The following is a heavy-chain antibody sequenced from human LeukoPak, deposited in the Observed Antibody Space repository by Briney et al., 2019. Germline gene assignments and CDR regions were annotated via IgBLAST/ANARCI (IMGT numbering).Heavy chain of an antibody. CDR1: GFTFSSYW. D-gene: IGHD3-3*02. CDR2: IYSSGST. V-gene: IGHV3-53*01. CDR3: ARDSSSFPNYFDF. Sequence: GGSLRLSCAASGFTFSSYWMSWVRQAPGQGLEWVSLIYSSGSTFYADSVQGRFTISRDNSKNTLYLQMNSLRAEDTAMYYCARDSSSFPNYFDFWGQGTLVTVSS. J-gene: IGHJ4*02.